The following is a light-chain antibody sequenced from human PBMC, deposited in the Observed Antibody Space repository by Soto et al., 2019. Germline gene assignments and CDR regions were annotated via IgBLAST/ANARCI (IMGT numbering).Light chain of an antibody. CDR3: QQSYSTPPT. V-gene: IGKV1-39*01. Sequence: DIQMTQSPSSLSAXXXXXXXXXXXASQSISRYLNWYQQKPGKAPKLLIYGASTLQSGVPSKISGSGSGTDFTLTISSLQPEDFASYYCQQSYSTPPTFGQGTKVDIK. J-gene: IGKJ1*01. CDR1: QSISRY. CDR2: GAS.